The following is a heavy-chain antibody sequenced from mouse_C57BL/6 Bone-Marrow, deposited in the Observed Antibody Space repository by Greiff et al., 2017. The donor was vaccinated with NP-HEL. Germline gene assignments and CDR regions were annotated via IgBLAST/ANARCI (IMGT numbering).Heavy chain of an antibody. D-gene: IGHD2-3*01. CDR1: GYAFTNYL. Sequence: QVQLQQSGAELVRPGTSVKVSCKASGYAFTNYLIEWVKQRPGQGLEWIGVINPGSGGTNYNEKFKGKATLTADKSSSTAYMQLSSLTSEDSAVYFCARDGVYDGYYWGQGTTLTVSS. CDR3: ARDGVYDGYY. J-gene: IGHJ2*01. V-gene: IGHV1-54*01. CDR2: INPGSGGT.